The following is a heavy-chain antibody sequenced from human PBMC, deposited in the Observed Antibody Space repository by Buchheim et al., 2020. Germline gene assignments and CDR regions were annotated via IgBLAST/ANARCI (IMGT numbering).Heavy chain of an antibody. J-gene: IGHJ5*02. CDR3: ARASSRSFDP. CDR1: GGSFSGYY. V-gene: IGHV4-34*01. CDR2: INHSGST. D-gene: IGHD5/OR15-5a*01. Sequence: QVQLQQWGAGLLKPSETLSLTCAVYGGSFSGYYWSWIRQPPGKGLEWIGEINHSGSTNYNPSLKSRVTISVDTSKNKSSLNLSAVTAADTAVYYCARASSRSFDPWGQGTL.